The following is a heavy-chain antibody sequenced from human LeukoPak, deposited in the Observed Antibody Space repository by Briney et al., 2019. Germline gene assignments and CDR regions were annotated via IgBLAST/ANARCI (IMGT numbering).Heavy chain of an antibody. CDR2: ISSSSSYI. CDR1: GFTFSYYW. J-gene: IGHJ4*02. Sequence: GGSLRLSCAASGFTFSYYWMHWVRQAPGKGLEWVSSISSSSSYIYYADSVKGRFTISRDNAKNSLYLQMNSLRAEDTAVYYCATPPGRGIAAAGKGYWGQGTLVTVSS. CDR3: ATPPGRGIAAAGKGY. D-gene: IGHD6-13*01. V-gene: IGHV3-21*01.